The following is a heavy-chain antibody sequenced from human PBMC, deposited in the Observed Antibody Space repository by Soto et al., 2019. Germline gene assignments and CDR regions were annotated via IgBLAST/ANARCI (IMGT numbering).Heavy chain of an antibody. D-gene: IGHD6-6*01. Sequence: ESGGGVVQPGRSLRLSCAASGFSFSTYGMHWVRQAPGTGLEWMAVISNDGSNKYYADSVKGRFTISRDNSKDTLFLQMNSLRGEDTAIYYCAKVIRADSTSSNFYYYSGMDVWGQGTTVTVSS. CDR1: GFSFSTYG. CDR3: AKVIRADSTSSNFYYYSGMDV. J-gene: IGHJ6*02. CDR2: ISNDGSNK. V-gene: IGHV3-30*18.